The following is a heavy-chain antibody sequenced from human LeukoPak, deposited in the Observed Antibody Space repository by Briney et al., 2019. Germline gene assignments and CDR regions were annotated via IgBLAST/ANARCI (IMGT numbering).Heavy chain of an antibody. D-gene: IGHD4-11*01. CDR2: INHSGST. V-gene: IGHV4-34*01. CDR1: GGSFSGYY. Sequence: SETLSLTCAVYGGSFSGYYWSWIRQPPGKGLEWSGEINHSGSTNYNPSLKSRVTISVDKSKNQFSLKLSSLTAADTAVYYCARRTTVTIPFGYWGQGTLVTVSS. CDR3: ARRTTVTIPFGY. J-gene: IGHJ4*02.